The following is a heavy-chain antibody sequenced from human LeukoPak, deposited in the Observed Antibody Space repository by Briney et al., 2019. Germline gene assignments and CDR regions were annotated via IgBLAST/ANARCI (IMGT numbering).Heavy chain of an antibody. CDR1: GFTFSGYS. CDR2: INGSSSTI. V-gene: IGHV3-48*01. J-gene: IGHJ3*02. D-gene: IGHD4-17*01. Sequence: PGGSLRLSCGASGFTFSGYSMNWVRQAPGRGLEWVSHINGSSSTIYYLDSVKGRFTISRDNAKKSLYLQMNSLRAEDTAVYYCARDGLGTVTTSDVFDIWGQGTMVTVSS. CDR3: ARDGLGTVTTSDVFDI.